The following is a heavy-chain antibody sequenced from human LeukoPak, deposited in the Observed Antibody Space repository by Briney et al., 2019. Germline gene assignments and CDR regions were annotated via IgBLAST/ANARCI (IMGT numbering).Heavy chain of an antibody. CDR3: AKGSSGQYYYYYMDV. CDR1: GFTFSSYA. J-gene: IGHJ6*03. CDR2: ISASGGST. D-gene: IGHD6-6*01. Sequence: GGSLRLSCVASGFTFSSYAMTWVRQAPGKGLEWVSAISASGGSTYYADSVKGRFTISRDNSKNALYLQMNSLRAEDTAVYYCAKGSSGQYYYYYMDVWGKGTTVTVSS. V-gene: IGHV3-23*01.